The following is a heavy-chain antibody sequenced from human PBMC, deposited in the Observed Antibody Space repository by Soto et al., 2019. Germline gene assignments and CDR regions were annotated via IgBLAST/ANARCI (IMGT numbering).Heavy chain of an antibody. V-gene: IGHV3-66*01. CDR1: GFTVSSNY. J-gene: IGHJ6*02. Sequence: EVPLVESGGGLVQPGGSLRLSCAASGFTVSSNYMSWVRQAPGKGLEWVSVIYSGGSTYYADSVKGRFTISRDNSKNTLYLQMNSLRAEDTAVYYCARDQSDSPPGDYYYYYGMDVWGQGTTVTVSS. D-gene: IGHD2-21*02. CDR2: IYSGGST. CDR3: ARDQSDSPPGDYYYYYGMDV.